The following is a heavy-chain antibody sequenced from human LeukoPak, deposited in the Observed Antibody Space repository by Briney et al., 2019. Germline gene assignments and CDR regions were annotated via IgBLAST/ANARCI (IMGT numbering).Heavy chain of an antibody. V-gene: IGHV3-23*01. CDR1: GFTFSSYA. CDR2: ISGSGGST. Sequence: GGSLRLSCAASGFTFSSYAMSWVRQAPGKGLEWVSAISGSGGSTYYADSVKGRFTISRDNSKNTLYLQMNSLRAEDTAVYYCAKESRYDFWSGYLYYFDHWGQGTLVTVSS. J-gene: IGHJ4*02. CDR3: AKESRYDFWSGYLYYFDH. D-gene: IGHD3-3*01.